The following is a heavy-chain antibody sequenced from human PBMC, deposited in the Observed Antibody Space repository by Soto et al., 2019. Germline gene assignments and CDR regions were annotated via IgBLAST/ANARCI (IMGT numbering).Heavy chain of an antibody. J-gene: IGHJ6*02. Sequence: GGSLRLSCAASGFTFSSYAMSWFRQPPGKGLEWVSAISGSGVGTYYADSLRGRFTISRDNSKNTLYLQMNSLRAEDTAVYYCAKLGSSGGPYYYYVMDFCGQGTSVTGS. V-gene: IGHV3-23*01. CDR1: GFTFSSYA. CDR3: AKLGSSGGPYYYYVMDF. CDR2: ISGSGVGT. D-gene: IGHD2-15*01.